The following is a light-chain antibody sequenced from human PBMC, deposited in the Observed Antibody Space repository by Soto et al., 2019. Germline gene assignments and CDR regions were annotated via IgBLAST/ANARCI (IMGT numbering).Light chain of an antibody. V-gene: IGKV3-20*01. J-gene: IGKJ1*01. CDR2: GVS. CDR3: QQYGNSGVT. Sequence: IVFTQSPGTLSLSPGERVTLVWRASQSVSSNYLNWFQQKPGQARRLLIYGVSSRATGIPDRFSGSGAGTDATLTISRLEPEDFAVYYCQQYGNSGVTFGQGTKV. CDR1: QSVSSNY.